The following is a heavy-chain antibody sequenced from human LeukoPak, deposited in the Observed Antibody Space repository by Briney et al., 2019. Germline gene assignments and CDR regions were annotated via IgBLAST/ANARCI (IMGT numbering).Heavy chain of an antibody. CDR1: GGSISGHY. J-gene: IGHJ6*02. Sequence: SETLTLTCTVSGGSISGHYWTWIRQPPGKGLEWIGQIHYSGRPDYNPSLKSRVTISVDTSKNQLSLKVTSVTGADTAVYYCARFGVDYDMDVWGQGTTVTVSS. CDR2: IHYSGRP. D-gene: IGHD3-16*01. V-gene: IGHV4-59*11. CDR3: ARFGVDYDMDV.